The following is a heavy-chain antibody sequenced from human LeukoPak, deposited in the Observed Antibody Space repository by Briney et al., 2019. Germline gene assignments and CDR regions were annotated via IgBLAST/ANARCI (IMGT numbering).Heavy chain of an antibody. V-gene: IGHV3-48*04. Sequence: GGSLRLSCAASGFTSSSYSMNWVRQAPGKGLEWVSYISSSSSTIYYADSVKGRFTISRDNAKNSLYLQMNSLRAEDTAVYYCARDPYSGSSSGWGQGTLVTVSS. D-gene: IGHD1-26*01. J-gene: IGHJ4*02. CDR3: ARDPYSGSSSG. CDR2: ISSSSSTI. CDR1: GFTSSSYS.